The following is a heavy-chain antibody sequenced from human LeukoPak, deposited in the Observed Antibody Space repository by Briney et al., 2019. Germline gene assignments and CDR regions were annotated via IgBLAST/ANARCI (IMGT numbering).Heavy chain of an antibody. Sequence: SQTLSLTCTVSGGFINTGNHYWSWIRQPAGKGLEWIGRIYTTGSTNYNPSLKSRVTISVDTSKNQFSLNLSSVTAADTAVYYCARDWGPSAATPYYFDHWGQGALVTVSS. V-gene: IGHV4-61*02. CDR2: IYTTGST. D-gene: IGHD6-13*01. CDR1: GGFINTGNHY. CDR3: ARDWGPSAATPYYFDH. J-gene: IGHJ4*02.